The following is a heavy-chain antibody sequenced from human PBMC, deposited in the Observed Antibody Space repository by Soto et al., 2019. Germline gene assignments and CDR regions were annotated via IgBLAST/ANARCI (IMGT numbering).Heavy chain of an antibody. V-gene: IGHV3-21*01. CDR2: IRGFSPYT. CDR3: ARDRGYDAHDYYYNAMDV. CDR1: GFTFRTYT. D-gene: IGHD3-10*01. J-gene: IGHJ6*02. Sequence: GSLRLSCISSGFTFRTYTMNWVLQPPGKGLEWVSGIRGFSPYTFYAESVKGRFTISRDNAKNSLYLQMNSLRAEDTAVYYCARDRGYDAHDYYYNAMDVWGQGTTVTVSS.